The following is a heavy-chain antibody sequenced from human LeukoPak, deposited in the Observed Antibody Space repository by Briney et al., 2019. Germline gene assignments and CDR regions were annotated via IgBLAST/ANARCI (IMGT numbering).Heavy chain of an antibody. CDR1: GFTFSGSA. J-gene: IGHJ4*02. CDR2: IRSKANSYAT. Sequence: PGGSLRLSCAASGFTFSGSAMHWVRQASGKGLEWVGRIRSKANSYATAYAASVKGRFTISRDDSKNTAYLQMNSLETEDTAVYYCTRTRDGYNAWIFDYWGQGTLVTVSS. CDR3: TRTRDGYNAWIFDY. D-gene: IGHD5-24*01. V-gene: IGHV3-73*01.